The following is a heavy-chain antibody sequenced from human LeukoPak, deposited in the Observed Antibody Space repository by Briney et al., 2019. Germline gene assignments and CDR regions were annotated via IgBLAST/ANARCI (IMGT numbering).Heavy chain of an antibody. D-gene: IGHD6-13*01. J-gene: IGHJ3*02. V-gene: IGHV3-23*01. CDR1: GLTFISYD. Sequence: PGGSLRLSREASGLTFISYDTSWARQASGKGLEWVSGISGSGGSTYYTDSVKGRFTISRDNSKNTLYLQMNSLRAEDTAVYYCAKDSRVTRSYSSSWPDAFDIWGQGRMVTVS. CDR2: ISGSGGST. CDR3: AKDSRVTRSYSSSWPDAFDI.